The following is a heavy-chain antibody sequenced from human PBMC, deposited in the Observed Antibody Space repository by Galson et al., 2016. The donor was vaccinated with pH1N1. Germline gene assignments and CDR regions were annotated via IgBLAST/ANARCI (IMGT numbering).Heavy chain of an antibody. CDR2: IDPSGGGT. CDR3: TRDLGRRREF. Sequence: VKVSCKASGYTFTNYYFHWVRQAPGQGLEWMGVIDPSGGGTTYAQKFQARVTMTRDTSTTTVYLDLSRLKSEDTSVYYCTRDLGRRREFWGQGTLVTVSS. CDR1: GYTFTNYY. D-gene: IGHD1-26*01. V-gene: IGHV1-46*01. J-gene: IGHJ4*02.